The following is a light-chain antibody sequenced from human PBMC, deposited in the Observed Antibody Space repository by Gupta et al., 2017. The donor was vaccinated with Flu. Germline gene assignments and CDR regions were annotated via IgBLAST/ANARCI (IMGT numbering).Light chain of an antibody. V-gene: IGLV1-44*01. CDR2: ATN. Sequence: QSVLTQPPSASGTPGQRVTISCSGSSPNIGTNSVDWYRQLPGTAPKLLIYATNQRPPGVPDRFSGSKSDTSASLAISGLQSEDESDYYCSAWDDTLQGPGFGGGTKLT. CDR3: SAWDDTLQGPG. CDR1: SPNIGTNS. J-gene: IGLJ3*02.